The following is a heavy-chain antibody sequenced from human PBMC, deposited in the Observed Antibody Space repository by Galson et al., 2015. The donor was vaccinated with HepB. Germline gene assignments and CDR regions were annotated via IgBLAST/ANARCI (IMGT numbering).Heavy chain of an antibody. Sequence: SLRLSCAASGFTVSSNYMSWVRQAPGKGLEWVSVIYSGGSTYYADSVKGRFTISRDNSKNTLYLQMNSLRAEDTAVYYCASQLELAPYYYYYGMDVWGQGTTVTVSS. D-gene: IGHD1-1*01. CDR3: ASQLELAPYYYYYGMDV. J-gene: IGHJ6*02. V-gene: IGHV3-66*02. CDR2: IYSGGST. CDR1: GFTVSSNY.